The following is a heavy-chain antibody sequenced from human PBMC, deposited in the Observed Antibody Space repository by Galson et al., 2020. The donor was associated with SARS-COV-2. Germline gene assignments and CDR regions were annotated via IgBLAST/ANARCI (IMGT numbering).Heavy chain of an antibody. J-gene: IGHJ1*01. D-gene: IGHD6-19*01. Sequence: LSLTCAASGFTFSNYAMAWVRQAPGKGLEWVSLLNNRGDDTYHADSVRGRFTISRDNSRDTLYLQMNNLRAEDTAVYYCAKEGGTGWATDYFQHWGQGTLVTVSS. CDR3: AKEGGTGWATDYFQH. V-gene: IGHV3-23*01. CDR2: LNNRGDDT. CDR1: GFTFSNYA.